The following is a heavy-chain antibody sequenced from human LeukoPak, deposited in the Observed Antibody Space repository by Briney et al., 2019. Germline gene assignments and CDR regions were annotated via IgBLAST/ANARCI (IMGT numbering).Heavy chain of an antibody. CDR2: ISTDGYTT. D-gene: IGHD3-3*01. CDR3: VKDRDFWSGLDV. CDR1: GLAFSAYK. Sequence: PGGSLRLSCAASGLAFSAYKMHWVRQAPRKGLVWVSRISTDGYTTDYADFVQGRFTASRDNTKNSLYLQMNSLKLEDTALYYCVKDRDFWSGLDVWGQGTMVTVS. J-gene: IGHJ6*02. V-gene: IGHV3-74*01.